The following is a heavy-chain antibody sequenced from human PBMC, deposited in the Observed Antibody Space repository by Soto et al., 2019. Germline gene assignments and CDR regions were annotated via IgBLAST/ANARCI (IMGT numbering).Heavy chain of an antibody. Sequence: GGSLRLSCAVSGLSFDTFWMNWVRQAPGEGLEWVANINADGSGKWYVDSVKGRFTISRDNAKDTLYLQMNRLRVDDTAVYYCTTGHYSNPLGGQGTLVTVSS. CDR1: GLSFDTFW. J-gene: IGHJ4*01. V-gene: IGHV3-7*01. D-gene: IGHD4-4*01. CDR2: INADGSGK. CDR3: TTGHYSNPL.